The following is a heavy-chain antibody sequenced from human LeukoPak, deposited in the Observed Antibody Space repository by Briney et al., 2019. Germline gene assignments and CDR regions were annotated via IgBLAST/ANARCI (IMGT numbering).Heavy chain of an antibody. CDR3: ARVSDCSSTSCYFLYYYMDV. D-gene: IGHD2-2*01. J-gene: IGHJ6*03. CDR2: IYYSGST. V-gene: IGHV4-59*08. CDR1: GGSISSYY. Sequence: PSETLSLTCTVSGGSISSYYWSWIRQPPGKGLEWIGYIYYSGSTNYNPSLKSRVTISVDTSKNQFSLKLSSVTAADTAVYYCARVSDCSSTSCYFLYYYMDVWGKGTTVTVSS.